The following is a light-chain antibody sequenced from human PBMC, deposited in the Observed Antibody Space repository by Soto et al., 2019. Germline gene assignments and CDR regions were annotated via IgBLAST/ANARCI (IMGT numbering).Light chain of an antibody. CDR2: GAF. CDR3: QQSNIWPPVT. CDR1: PSVTNY. Sequence: DILVTQSPAPLSLSPGESATLSCRGSPSVTNYLAWYQQKPGQAPRLLIYGAFKRATGIPARFSGSGSGADFTLTISSLEPEDFAVYYCQQSNIWPPVTFGQGTRLEIK. V-gene: IGKV3-11*01. J-gene: IGKJ5*01.